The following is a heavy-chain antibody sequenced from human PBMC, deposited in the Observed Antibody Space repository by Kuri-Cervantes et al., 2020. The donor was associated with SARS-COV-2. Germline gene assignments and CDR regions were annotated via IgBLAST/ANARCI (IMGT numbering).Heavy chain of an antibody. D-gene: IGHD6-19*01. V-gene: IGHV1-2*02. Sequence: ASVKVSCKASGYTFTGYYMHWVRQAPGQGLEWMGWINPNSGGTNYAQKFQGRVTMTRDTSISTAYMELSRLRSDDTAVYYSARQASGWSSGAFDIWGQGTMVTVSS. J-gene: IGHJ3*02. CDR1: GYTFTGYY. CDR2: INPNSGGT. CDR3: ARQASGWSSGAFDI.